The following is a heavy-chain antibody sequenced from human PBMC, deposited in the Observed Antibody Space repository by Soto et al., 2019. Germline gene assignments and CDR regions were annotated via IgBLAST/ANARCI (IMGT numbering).Heavy chain of an antibody. Sequence: GGSLRLSCAASGFTFSTYGMHWVRQAPGKGLEWVALISYDGSHKYYADSVKGRFTISRDNSKNTLYLQMNSLRAEDTAVYYCAKGVGDYYDSSGYSDYWGQGTLVTVSS. J-gene: IGHJ4*02. V-gene: IGHV3-30*18. CDR2: ISYDGSHK. CDR3: AKGVGDYYDSSGYSDY. D-gene: IGHD3-22*01. CDR1: GFTFSTYG.